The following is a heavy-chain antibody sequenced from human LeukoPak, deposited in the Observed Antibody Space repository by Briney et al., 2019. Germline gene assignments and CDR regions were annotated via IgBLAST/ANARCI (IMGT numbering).Heavy chain of an antibody. Sequence: GGSLRLSCAASGFTFSNAWMSWVRQAPGKGLEWVSYISSSGSTIYYADSVKGRFTISRDNAKNSLYLQMNSLRAEDTAVYYCAGPAGVVRGSYGMDVWGQGTTVTVSS. J-gene: IGHJ6*02. V-gene: IGHV3-11*04. CDR2: ISSSGSTI. CDR1: GFTFSNAW. D-gene: IGHD3-10*01. CDR3: AGPAGVVRGSYGMDV.